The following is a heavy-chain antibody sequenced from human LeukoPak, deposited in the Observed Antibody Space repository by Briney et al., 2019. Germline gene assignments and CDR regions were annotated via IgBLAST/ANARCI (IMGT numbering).Heavy chain of an antibody. J-gene: IGHJ6*03. V-gene: IGHV4-4*07. CDR1: GGSISSYY. CDR3: ASDYYGSGSYLSPYYYYYYMDV. D-gene: IGHD3-10*01. Sequence: SETLSLTCTVSGGSISSYYWSWIRQPAGKGLEWIGRIYTSGSTNYNPSLKSRVTTSVDTSKNQFSLKLSSVTAADTAVYYCASDYYGSGSYLSPYYYYYYMDVWGKGTTVTVSS. CDR2: IYTSGST.